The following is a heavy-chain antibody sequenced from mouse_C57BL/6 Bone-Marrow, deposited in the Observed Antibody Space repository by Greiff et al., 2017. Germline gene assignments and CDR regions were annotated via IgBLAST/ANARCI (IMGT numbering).Heavy chain of an antibody. CDR1: GFSLTSYG. J-gene: IGHJ3*01. V-gene: IGHV2-2*01. CDR3: ARNREYDGYPAWFAY. CDR2: IWSGGST. Sequence: VQRVESGPGLVQPSQSLSITCTVSGFSLTSYGVHWVRQSPGKGLEWLGVIWSGGSTDYNAAFISRLSISKDNSKSQVFFKMNSLQADDTAIYYCARNREYDGYPAWFAYWGQGTLVTVSA. D-gene: IGHD2-3*01.